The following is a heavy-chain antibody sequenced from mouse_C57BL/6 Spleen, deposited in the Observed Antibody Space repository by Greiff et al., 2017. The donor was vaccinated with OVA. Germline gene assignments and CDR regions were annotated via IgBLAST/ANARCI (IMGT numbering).Heavy chain of an antibody. J-gene: IGHJ4*01. CDR3: ARYSYYDYALYYAMDY. CDR1: GYTFTSYD. V-gene: IGHV1-85*01. CDR2: IYPRDGST. D-gene: IGHD2-12*01. Sequence: QVQLQQSGPELVKPGASVKLSCKASGYTFTSYDINWVKQRPGQGLEWIGWIYPRDGSTKYNEKFKGKATLTVDTSSRTAYMELHSLTSEDAAVYFCARYSYYDYALYYAMDYWGQGTSVTVSS.